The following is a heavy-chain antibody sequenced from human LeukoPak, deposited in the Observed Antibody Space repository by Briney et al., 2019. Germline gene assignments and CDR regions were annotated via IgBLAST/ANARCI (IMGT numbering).Heavy chain of an antibody. CDR1: GYTFTRNA. CDR3: ARGRILLWFGDSPDFDY. J-gene: IGHJ4*02. D-gene: IGHD3-10*01. V-gene: IGHV1-3*04. CDR2: INTGNGVT. Sequence: ASVKVSCKASGYTFTRNAMHWVRLAPGQRLEWMGWINTGNGVTKYSQKFQGRVTITRDISASTVYMELSSMTSEDTAVYYCARGRILLWFGDSPDFDYWGQGTLVTVSS.